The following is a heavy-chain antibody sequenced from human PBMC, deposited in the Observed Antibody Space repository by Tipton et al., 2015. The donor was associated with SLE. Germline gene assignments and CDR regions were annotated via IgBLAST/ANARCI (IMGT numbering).Heavy chain of an antibody. V-gene: IGHV4-34*09. CDR2: INHSGST. CDR1: GGSFSGYY. J-gene: IGHJ4*02. Sequence: LRLSCAVYGGSFSGYYWSWIRQPPGKGLEWIGEINHSGSTNYNPSLKSRVTISVDTSKNQFSLKLSSVTAADTAVYYCARGRRGGFDYWGQGTLVTVSS. D-gene: IGHD3-10*01. CDR3: ARGRRGGFDY.